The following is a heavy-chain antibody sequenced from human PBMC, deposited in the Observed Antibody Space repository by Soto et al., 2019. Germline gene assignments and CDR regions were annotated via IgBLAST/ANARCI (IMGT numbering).Heavy chain of an antibody. CDR3: VRGRAFMSRVAFDI. D-gene: IGHD1-26*01. CDR1: GGSFSDYY. V-gene: IGHV4-34*02. CDR2: INHSGST. J-gene: IGHJ3*02. Sequence: QVQLQQRGAGLLKPSETLSLTCAVLGGSFSDYYWTWIRQPPGKGLEWIGEINHSGSTSYNQSLKSRLTLSVDTSTKEFSLNLSSVTAADTAAYHCVRGRAFMSRVAFDIWGQGTMVTVSS.